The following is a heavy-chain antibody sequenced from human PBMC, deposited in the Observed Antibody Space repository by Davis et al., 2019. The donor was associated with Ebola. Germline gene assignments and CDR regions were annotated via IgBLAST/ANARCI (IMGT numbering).Heavy chain of an antibody. V-gene: IGHV3-21*01. Sequence: GESLKISCAASGFTFSSYGMHWVRQAPGKVLEWVSSISSSSSYIYYADSVKGRFTISRDNAKNSLYLQMNSLRAEDTAVYYCARDQETYYDFWSGYYTSYYGMDVWGQGTTVTVSS. CDR3: ARDQETYYDFWSGYYTSYYGMDV. D-gene: IGHD3-3*01. CDR2: ISSSSSYI. CDR1: GFTFSSYG. J-gene: IGHJ6*02.